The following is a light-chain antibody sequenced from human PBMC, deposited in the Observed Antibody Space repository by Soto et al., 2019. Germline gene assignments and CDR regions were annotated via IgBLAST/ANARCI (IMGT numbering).Light chain of an antibody. Sequence: EIVLTQSPGTLSLSPGEMATLSFRASQSVSSSYLAWYQQKPGQAPRLLIYGASSRATGIPDRFSGSGSGTDFTLTISRLEPEDFAVYYCQQYDNWPQTFGQGTKVDIK. J-gene: IGKJ1*01. CDR2: GAS. CDR1: QSVSSSY. V-gene: IGKV3-20*01. CDR3: QQYDNWPQT.